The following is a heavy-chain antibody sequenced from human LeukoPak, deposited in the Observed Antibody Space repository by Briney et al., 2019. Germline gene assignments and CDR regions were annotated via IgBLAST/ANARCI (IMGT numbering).Heavy chain of an antibody. CDR2: INPNSGGT. D-gene: IGHD2-15*01. CDR1: GYTFPGYY. Sequence: ASVQSPCKAFGYTFPGYYMHWVRQAPGQGLEWMGWINPNSGGTNYAQKFQGRVTMTRDTSISTAYMELSRLRSDDTAVYYCARESIVVVVAATGIDYWGQGTLVTVSS. V-gene: IGHV1-2*02. J-gene: IGHJ4*02. CDR3: ARESIVVVVAATGIDY.